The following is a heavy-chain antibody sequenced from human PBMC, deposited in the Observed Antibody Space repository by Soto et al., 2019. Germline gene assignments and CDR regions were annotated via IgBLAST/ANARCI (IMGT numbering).Heavy chain of an antibody. CDR3: SRHAPIDTRPDY. CDR2: IYYSGSN. CDR1: GGSISSSSYY. Sequence: SETLSLTCTVSGGSISSSSYYWGWIRQPPGRGLEWIGSIYYSGSNYYNPSLKSRVTISVDTSKNQFSLKLSSVTAADTAVYHFSRHAPIDTRPDYCGQGTLVTVFS. V-gene: IGHV4-39*01. J-gene: IGHJ4*02. D-gene: IGHD3-22*01.